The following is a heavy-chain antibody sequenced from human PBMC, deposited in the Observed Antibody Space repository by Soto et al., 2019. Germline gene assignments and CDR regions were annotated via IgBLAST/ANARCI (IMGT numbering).Heavy chain of an antibody. Sequence: EVQLLESGGGLVQPGGSLRLSCAASGFTFSSYAMSWVRQAPGKGLEWVSAISGSGGSTYYADSVKGRFTISRDNSKNTRYLHMNSLRAEDTAVYYCAKGGDGISHVRLWYYYGMDVWGQGTTVTVSS. CDR1: GFTFSSYA. CDR2: ISGSGGST. J-gene: IGHJ6*02. CDR3: AKGGDGISHVRLWYYYGMDV. D-gene: IGHD2-15*01. V-gene: IGHV3-23*01.